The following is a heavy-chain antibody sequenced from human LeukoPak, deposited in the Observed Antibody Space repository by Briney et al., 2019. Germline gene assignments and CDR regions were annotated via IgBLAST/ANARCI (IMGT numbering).Heavy chain of an antibody. D-gene: IGHD1-26*01. J-gene: IGHJ4*02. V-gene: IGHV4-38-2*01. Sequence: SETLSLTCAVSGYSISSGYFWGWIRLPPGKGLEWIASIYHSGSTYYNPSLKSRVTISVDTSLNQFSLKLSSVTAADTAVYHCARTQSSGIVGATTQFDYWGQGTLVTVSS. CDR1: GYSISSGYF. CDR3: ARTQSSGIVGATTQFDY. CDR2: IYHSGST.